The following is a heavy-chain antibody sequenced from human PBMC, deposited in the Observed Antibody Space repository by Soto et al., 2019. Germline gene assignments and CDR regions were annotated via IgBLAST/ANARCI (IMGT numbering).Heavy chain of an antibody. D-gene: IGHD2-21*02. V-gene: IGHV4-30-4*01. Sequence: SETLSLTCTVSGGSISSGDYYWSWIRQPPGKGLEWIGYIYYSGSTYYNPSLKSRVTISVDTSKNQFSLKLSSVTAADTAVYYCARKTRFDTAIDYWGQGTLVTVSS. J-gene: IGHJ4*02. CDR2: IYYSGST. CDR1: GGSISSGDYY. CDR3: ARKTRFDTAIDY.